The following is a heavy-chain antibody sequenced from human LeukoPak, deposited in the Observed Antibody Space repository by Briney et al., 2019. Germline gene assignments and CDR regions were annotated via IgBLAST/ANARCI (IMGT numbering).Heavy chain of an antibody. CDR3: ARVIVETGANYFDP. CDR1: GYTFTSYG. V-gene: IGHV1-18*04. CDR2: ISPYNGNT. Sequence: ASVKVSFKASGYTFTSYGITWVRQAPGQGLEWMGWISPYNGNTNYAQKLQGRVTMTTDTSTSTAYVELRSLRSDDTAVYYCARVIVETGANYFDPWGQGTLVTVSS. D-gene: IGHD3-22*01. J-gene: IGHJ5*02.